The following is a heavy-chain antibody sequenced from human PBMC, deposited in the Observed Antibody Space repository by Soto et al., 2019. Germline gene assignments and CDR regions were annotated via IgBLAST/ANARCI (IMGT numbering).Heavy chain of an antibody. CDR2: ISSSSTTK. CDR3: ARDGCSGSNCLNWFDP. J-gene: IGHJ5*02. D-gene: IGHD2-15*01. CDR1: GFTFSSYS. V-gene: IGHV3-48*01. Sequence: EVQLVESGGGLVQPGGSLRLSCAASGFTFSSYSMNWVRQAPGKGLEWVSYISSSSTTKYYADSVKGRFTISRDNAKNSLYLQMNSVRAEDTDVYYCARDGCSGSNCLNWFDPWGQGTLVTVSS.